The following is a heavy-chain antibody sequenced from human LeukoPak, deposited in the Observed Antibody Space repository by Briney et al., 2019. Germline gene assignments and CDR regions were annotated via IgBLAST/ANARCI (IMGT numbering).Heavy chain of an antibody. D-gene: IGHD3-10*01. CDR3: ARVGEEVLLWFGEHYGMDV. J-gene: IGHJ6*02. V-gene: IGHV1-18*01. Sequence: ASVKVSCKASGYTFTSYGISWVRQAPGQGLEWMGWTSAYNGNTNYAQKRRGRVTMTTDTSTSTAYMELRSLRSDDTAVYYCARVGEEVLLWFGEHYGMDVWGQGTTVTVSS. CDR2: TSAYNGNT. CDR1: GYTFTSYG.